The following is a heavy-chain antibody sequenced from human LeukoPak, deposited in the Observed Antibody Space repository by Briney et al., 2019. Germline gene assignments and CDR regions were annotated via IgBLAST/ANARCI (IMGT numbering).Heavy chain of an antibody. D-gene: IGHD6-13*01. CDR2: ISSSSSYI. J-gene: IGHJ4*02. CDR1: GFTFSFYN. V-gene: IGHV3-21*01. Sequence: GGSLRLSCAASGFTFSFYNMIWVRQAPGKGLEWVSSISSSSSYIYYADSATGRFAISRDNAANSLFLQMNSLRAEDTAVYYCAGQSTSWFFDWGQGTLVTVSS. CDR3: AGQSTSWFFD.